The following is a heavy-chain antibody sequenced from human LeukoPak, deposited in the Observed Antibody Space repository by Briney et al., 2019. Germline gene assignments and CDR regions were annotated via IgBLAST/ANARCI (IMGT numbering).Heavy chain of an antibody. J-gene: IGHJ4*02. CDR1: GGSISSYY. Sequence: MASETLSLTCTVSGGSISSYYWSWIRQPPGKGLEWIGYIYYSRRTNYNPSLKSRVTISVDTSKNQFSLKLSSVTAADTAVYYCARHRVDYYDSSGYFSALFDYWGQGTLVTVSS. V-gene: IGHV4-59*01. CDR3: ARHRVDYYDSSGYFSALFDY. D-gene: IGHD3-22*01. CDR2: IYYSRRT.